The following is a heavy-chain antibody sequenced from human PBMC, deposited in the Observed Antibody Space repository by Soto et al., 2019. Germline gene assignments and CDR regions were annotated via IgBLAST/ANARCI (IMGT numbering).Heavy chain of an antibody. V-gene: IGHV3-30*18. J-gene: IGHJ6*02. CDR1: GFTFSSYG. CDR3: AKDVEALARVGGMDV. Sequence: GGSLRLSCAASGFTFSSYGMHWVRQAPGKGLEWVAVISYDGSNKYYADSVKGRFAISRDNSKNTLYLQMNSLRAEDTAVYYCAKDVEALARVGGMDVWGQGTTVTVSS. D-gene: IGHD6-6*01. CDR2: ISYDGSNK.